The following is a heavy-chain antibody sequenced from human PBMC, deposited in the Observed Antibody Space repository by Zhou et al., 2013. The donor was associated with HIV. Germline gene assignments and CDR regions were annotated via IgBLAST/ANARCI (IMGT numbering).Heavy chain of an antibody. D-gene: IGHD2-2*01. Sequence: QMQLVQSGPEVKKPGTSVKVSCKASGFTYISSAMQWVRQARGQRLEWIGWIVVGSGNTNYAQKFQGRVTITADESTSTAYMKLSSLRSEDTAIYYCARGNVTNFYYLHGRLGQRDHGHRLL. CDR1: GFTYISSA. J-gene: IGHJ6*03. CDR2: IVVGSGNT. CDR3: ARGNVTNFYYLHGR. V-gene: IGHV1-58*02.